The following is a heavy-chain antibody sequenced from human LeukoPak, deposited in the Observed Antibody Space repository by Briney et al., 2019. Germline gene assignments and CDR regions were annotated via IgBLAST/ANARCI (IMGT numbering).Heavy chain of an antibody. J-gene: IGHJ4*02. Sequence: ASVKVSCKASGYTFTSYAMHWLRQAPGQRLEWMGWINAGNGNTKYSQKFQGRVTITRDTSASTAYMELSSLRSEDTAVYYCASPGCSGGSCPLDYWGQGTLVTVSS. CDR3: ASPGCSGGSCPLDY. CDR1: GYTFTSYA. D-gene: IGHD2-15*01. V-gene: IGHV1-3*01. CDR2: INAGNGNT.